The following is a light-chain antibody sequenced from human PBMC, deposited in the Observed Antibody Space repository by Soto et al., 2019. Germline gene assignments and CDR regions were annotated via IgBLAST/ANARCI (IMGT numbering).Light chain of an antibody. V-gene: IGKV1-39*01. CDR3: QQSYNTLWT. CDR2: AAS. J-gene: IGKJ1*01. Sequence: DIQMTQSPSSLSTSVGDRVTITCRASQSISSSLNWYQHKPGEAPKLLIYAASTLQSGVPSRFSGGGSGTYFTLTISGLQPEDVATYYCQQSYNTLWTFGQGTKV. CDR1: QSISSS.